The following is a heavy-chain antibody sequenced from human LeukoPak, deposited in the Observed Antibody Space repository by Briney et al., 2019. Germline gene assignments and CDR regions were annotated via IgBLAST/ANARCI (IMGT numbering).Heavy chain of an antibody. V-gene: IGHV3-23*01. Sequence: PGGSLRLSCAASGFTFSSYGMSWVRQAPGKGLEWVSAISGSGGSTYYADSVKGRFTISRDNSKNTLYLQMNSLRAEDTAVYYCAKDAQVVLLWFGELNHWGQGTLVTVSS. J-gene: IGHJ5*02. D-gene: IGHD3-10*01. CDR3: AKDAQVVLLWFGELNH. CDR1: GFTFSSYG. CDR2: ISGSGGST.